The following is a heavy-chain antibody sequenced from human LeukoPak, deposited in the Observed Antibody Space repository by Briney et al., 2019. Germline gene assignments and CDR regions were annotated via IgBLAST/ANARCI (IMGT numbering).Heavy chain of an antibody. J-gene: IGHJ6*03. D-gene: IGHD5-18*01. CDR1: GFTFSSYS. Sequence: GGSLRLSCAASGFTFSSYSMNWVRQAPGKGLEWVSSISSSSSYIYYADSVKGRFTISRDNAKNSLYLQMNSLRAEDTAVYYCARVGYSYGYSYYYYMDVWGKGTTVTISS. CDR3: ARVGYSYGYSYYYYMDV. CDR2: ISSSSSYI. V-gene: IGHV3-21*04.